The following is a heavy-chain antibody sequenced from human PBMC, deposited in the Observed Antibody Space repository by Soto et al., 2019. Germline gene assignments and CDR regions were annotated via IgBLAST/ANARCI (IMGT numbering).Heavy chain of an antibody. CDR3: ATIACTAGGPIDY. CDR1: GYSISSSNW. V-gene: IGHV4-28*05. Sequence: QVQLTESGPGLVKPSDTLSLTCAVSGYSISSSNWWSWIRQSPGQGLEWIGHIYYSGTIYNDPSLKSRVTKSVDTSKNQYSLKLSSVTAVDTAVYYCATIACTAGGPIDYWGQGTLVTVSS. D-gene: IGHD6-13*01. J-gene: IGHJ4*02. CDR2: IYYSGTI.